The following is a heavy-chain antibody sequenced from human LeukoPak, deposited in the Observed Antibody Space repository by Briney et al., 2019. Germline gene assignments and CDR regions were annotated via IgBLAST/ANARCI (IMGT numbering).Heavy chain of an antibody. CDR1: GYSFTSYW. V-gene: IGHV5-51*01. J-gene: IGHJ4*02. CDR3: ARQDSSGWFPFDY. Sequence: GESLKISCKGSGYSFTSYWIGWVRQMPGKGLEWMGIIYPGDSDTRYSPSFQGQVTISADKSISTAYLRWSSLKASDTAMYYCARQDSSGWFPFDYWGQGTLVTVSS. D-gene: IGHD6-19*01. CDR2: IYPGDSDT.